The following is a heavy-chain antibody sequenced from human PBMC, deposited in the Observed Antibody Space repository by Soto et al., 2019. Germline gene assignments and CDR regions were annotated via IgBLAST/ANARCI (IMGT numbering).Heavy chain of an antibody. D-gene: IGHD1-1*01. CDR3: ATSMTLAGIDFDY. CDR2: INWNSGSI. J-gene: IGHJ4*02. CDR1: GFTFDDYA. Sequence: EVQLVESGGGLVQPGRSLRLSCAASGFTFDDYAMHWVRQAPGKGLEWVSGINWNSGSIGYADSVKGRFTISRDNAKNSLYLQMNSLRADDTALYYCATSMTLAGIDFDYWCQGTLVTVSS. V-gene: IGHV3-9*01.